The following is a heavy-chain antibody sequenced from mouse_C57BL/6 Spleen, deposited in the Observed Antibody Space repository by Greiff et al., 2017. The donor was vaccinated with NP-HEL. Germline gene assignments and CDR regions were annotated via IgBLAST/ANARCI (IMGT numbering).Heavy chain of an antibody. V-gene: IGHV1-39*01. CDR3: AYYYGSSYEKAWFAY. D-gene: IGHD1-1*01. CDR2: INPNYGTT. Sequence: VQLQQSGPELVKPGASVKISCKASGYSFTDYNMNWVKQSNGKSLEWIGVINPNYGTTSYNQKFKGKATLTVDQSSSTAYMQLNSLTSEDSAVYYCAYYYGSSYEKAWFAYWGQGTLVTVSA. CDR1: GYSFTDYN. J-gene: IGHJ3*01.